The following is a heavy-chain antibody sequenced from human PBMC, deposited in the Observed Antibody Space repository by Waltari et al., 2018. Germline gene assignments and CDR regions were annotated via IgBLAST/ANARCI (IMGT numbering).Heavy chain of an antibody. CDR2: IYPDDSDT. Sequence: LEQSRAEAKKPGESLRISCKISGQTFSTTGIARVRQVPGKGLEWMGRIYPDDSDTRYSPSFRGQVTMSADKSTSTAYLQWSSLKASDTAMYYCARQPDGDSEFDYWGRGTLVTVSA. CDR3: ARQPDGDSEFDY. CDR1: GQTFSTTG. J-gene: IGHJ4*02. D-gene: IGHD2-21*02. V-gene: IGHV5-51*01.